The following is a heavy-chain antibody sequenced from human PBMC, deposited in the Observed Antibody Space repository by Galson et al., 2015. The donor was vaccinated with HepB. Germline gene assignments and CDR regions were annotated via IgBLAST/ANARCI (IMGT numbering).Heavy chain of an antibody. CDR1: GFTFDDYA. V-gene: IGHV3-9*01. Sequence: SLRLSCAASGFTFDDYAMHWVRQAPGKGLEWVSGISWNSGSIGYADSVKGRFTISRDNAKNSLYLQMNSLRAEDTALYYCAKGIMITFGGVTAPFDYWGQGTLVTVSS. CDR3: AKGIMITFGGVTAPFDY. J-gene: IGHJ4*02. D-gene: IGHD3-16*01. CDR2: ISWNSGSI.